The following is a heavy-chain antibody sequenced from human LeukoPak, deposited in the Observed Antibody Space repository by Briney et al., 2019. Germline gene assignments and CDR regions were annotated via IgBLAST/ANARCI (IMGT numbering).Heavy chain of an antibody. CDR1: GFTFSSYE. D-gene: IGHD3-22*01. V-gene: IGHV3-48*03. CDR3: ARGPAPDYYYDSSGYFLDAFDI. J-gene: IGHJ3*02. CDR2: ISDTGSTI. Sequence: GGSLRLSCAASGFTFSSYELNWVRQAPGKGLEWVSYISDTGSTIYYADSVEGRFTISRDNAKNSLYLQMNSLRAEDTAVYYCARGPAPDYYYDSSGYFLDAFDIWGQGTMVTVSS.